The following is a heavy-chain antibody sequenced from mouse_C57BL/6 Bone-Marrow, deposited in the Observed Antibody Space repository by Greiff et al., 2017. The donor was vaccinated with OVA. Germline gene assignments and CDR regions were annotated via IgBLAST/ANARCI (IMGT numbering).Heavy chain of an antibody. Sequence: VQLQQSGAELVRPGASVKLSCTASGFNIKDDYMHWVKQRPEQGLEWIGWIDPENGDTEYASKFQGKATITADTSSNTAYLQLSSLTSEDTAVYYCTSYGNLDWWGQGTTRTGAS. CDR2: IDPENGDT. J-gene: IGHJ2*01. CDR3: TSYGNLDW. V-gene: IGHV14-4*01. D-gene: IGHD2-1*01. CDR1: GFNIKDDY.